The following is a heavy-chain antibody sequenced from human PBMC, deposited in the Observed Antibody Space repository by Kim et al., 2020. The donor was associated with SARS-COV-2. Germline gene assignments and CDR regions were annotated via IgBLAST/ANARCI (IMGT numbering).Heavy chain of an antibody. D-gene: IGHD1-20*01. CDR3: ARDNWNDVGPYYYMDV. V-gene: IGHV3-30*07. J-gene: IGHJ6*03. Sequence: VKGRFTISRDNSKNTLYLQMNSLRAEDTAVYYCARDNWNDVGPYYYMDVWGKGTTVTVSS.